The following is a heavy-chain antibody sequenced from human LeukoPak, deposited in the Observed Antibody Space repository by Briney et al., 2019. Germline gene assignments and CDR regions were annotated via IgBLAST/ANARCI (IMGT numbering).Heavy chain of an antibody. CDR3: ARDLSGYIFHY. CDR1: GFTFSSYA. CDR2: ISYDGSNK. V-gene: IGHV3-30*04. J-gene: IGHJ4*02. D-gene: IGHD5-12*01. Sequence: PGGSLRLSCAASGFTFSSYAMHWVRQAPGKGLEWVAVISYDGSNKYYADSVKGRFTISRDNSKNTLYLQMNSLRLEDTAMYYCARDLSGYIFHYWGQGTLVTVSS.